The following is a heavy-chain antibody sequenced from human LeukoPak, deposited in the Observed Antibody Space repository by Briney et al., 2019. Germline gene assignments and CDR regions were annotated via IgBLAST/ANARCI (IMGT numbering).Heavy chain of an antibody. V-gene: IGHV1-69*01. D-gene: IGHD6-6*01. CDR1: GGTFSSYA. J-gene: IGHJ6*03. CDR3: ARSPPIPYSSSLLYYYYYYYMDV. Sequence: VASVKVSCKASGGTFSSYAISWVRQAPGQGLEWMGGIIPIFGTANYAQKFQGRVTITADESTSTAYMELSSLRSEDTAVYYCARSPPIPYSSSLLYYYYYYYMDVWGKGTTVTVSS. CDR2: IIPIFGTA.